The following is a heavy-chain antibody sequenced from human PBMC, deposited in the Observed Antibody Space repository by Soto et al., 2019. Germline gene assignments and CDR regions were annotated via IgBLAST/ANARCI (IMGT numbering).Heavy chain of an antibody. CDR1: GYTFTYYT. CDR3: TRDYYGSSGYYPKFDY. V-gene: IGHV1-3*01. J-gene: IGHJ4*02. CDR2: INAGDGNT. D-gene: IGHD3-22*01. Sequence: ASVKVSCKASGYTFTYYTVHWVRQAPGQRLEWMGWINAGDGNTKYSPNFQGRVTITKDTSASTVYMELSSLRSEDTAVYFCTRDYYGSSGYYPKFDYWGQGTLVTVSS.